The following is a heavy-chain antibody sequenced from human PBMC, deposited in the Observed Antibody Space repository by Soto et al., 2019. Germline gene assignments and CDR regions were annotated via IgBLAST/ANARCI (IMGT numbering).Heavy chain of an antibody. J-gene: IGHJ6*02. CDR3: ASLVLEYDIWTGPPSYHYGIAV. Sequence: PGESLKISCKVSGYSFTSYWISWLRQMPGKVLEWMGRIDPSDSYTNYSPSFQGHVTISADKSISTAYLQWSSLKASDTAMYYCASLVLEYDIWTGPPSYHYGIAVGAQRTTVTVS. CDR2: IDPSDSYT. CDR1: GYSFTSYW. V-gene: IGHV5-10-1*01. D-gene: IGHD3-9*01.